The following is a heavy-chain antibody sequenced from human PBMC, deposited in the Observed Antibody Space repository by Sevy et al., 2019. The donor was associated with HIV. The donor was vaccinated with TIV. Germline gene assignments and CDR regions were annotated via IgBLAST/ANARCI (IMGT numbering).Heavy chain of an antibody. V-gene: IGHV3-23*01. CDR1: GFTFSSYA. J-gene: IGHJ4*02. D-gene: IGHD6-6*01. CDR2: ISGSGGST. Sequence: GGSLRLSCAASGFTFSSYAMSWVRQAPGKGLEWVSAISGSGGSTYYADSVKGRFTISRHNSKNPLYLEMNGLSAEDTAVYYWAKEGHSSSSSGFDYWGQGTLVTVSS. CDR3: AKEGHSSSSSGFDY.